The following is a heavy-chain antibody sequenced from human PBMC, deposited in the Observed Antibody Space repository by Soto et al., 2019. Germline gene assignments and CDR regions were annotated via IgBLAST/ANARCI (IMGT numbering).Heavy chain of an antibody. Sequence: ASVKVSCKPSGYTFTSHCIPWVRQAPGQGLGWMGGVRGYDGGTDYAQKFRDRVTMTIDKSTTTAYLEVTSLRSDDTAIYYCARITRKYSRGNHANGFDLWGQGILVTVSS. CDR1: GYTFTSHC. CDR3: ARITRKYSRGNHANGFDL. CDR2: VRGYDGGT. D-gene: IGHD2-15*01. V-gene: IGHV1-18*04. J-gene: IGHJ5*02.